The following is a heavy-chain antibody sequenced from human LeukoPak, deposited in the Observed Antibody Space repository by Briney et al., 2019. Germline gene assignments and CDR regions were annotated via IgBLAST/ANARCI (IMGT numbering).Heavy chain of an antibody. Sequence: PGGSLRLSCAASGFTFSSYGMHCVRQAPGKGLEWVAVISYDGSNKYYADSVKGRFTISRDNSKNTLYLQMNSLRAEDTAVYYCASARALYGYSGYDEPYFDYWGQGALVTVSS. J-gene: IGHJ4*02. D-gene: IGHD5-12*01. CDR2: ISYDGSNK. V-gene: IGHV3-30*03. CDR3: ASARALYGYSGYDEPYFDY. CDR1: GFTFSSYG.